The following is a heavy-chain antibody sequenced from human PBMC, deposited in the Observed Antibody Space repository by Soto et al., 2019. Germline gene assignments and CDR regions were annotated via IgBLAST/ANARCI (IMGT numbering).Heavy chain of an antibody. CDR2: VNPNSGGK. V-gene: IGHV1-2*04. CDR3: ATLGNKNDGSVDY. Sequence: QVQLVQSGAEVKKPGASVKVSCKASGYTFTGYYMHWVRQAPGQGLEWMGWVNPNSGGKNYAQKLRGWGAVTRDTPNSTAYKEPRRLRSHATAVYYCATLGNKNDGSVDYWGQGTLVTVSS. CDR1: GYTFTGYY. D-gene: IGHD1-1*01. J-gene: IGHJ4*01.